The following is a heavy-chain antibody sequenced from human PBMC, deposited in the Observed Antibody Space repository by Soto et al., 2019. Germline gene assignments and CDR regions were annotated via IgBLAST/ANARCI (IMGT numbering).Heavy chain of an antibody. CDR1: GFTFSSYS. CDR3: ARDPTYDFWSGYTSHYYYYYYMDV. CDR2: ISSSSSTI. J-gene: IGHJ6*03. V-gene: IGHV3-48*01. D-gene: IGHD3-3*01. Sequence: EVQLVESGGGLVQPGGSLRLSCAASGFTFSSYSMNWVRQAPGKGLEWVSYISSSSSTIYYADSVKGRFTISRDNAKNSLYLQMNSLRAEDTAVYYCARDPTYDFWSGYTSHYYYYYYMDVWGKGTTVTVSS.